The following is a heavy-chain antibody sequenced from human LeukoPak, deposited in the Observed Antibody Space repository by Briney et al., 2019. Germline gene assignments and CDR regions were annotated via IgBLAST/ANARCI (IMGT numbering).Heavy chain of an antibody. CDR1: GLTFSSHW. Sequence: GGSLRLSCAASGLTFSSHWMHWVRQAPGKGLVWVSRITNDGSSTTYADSVKGRFTISRDNSKNTLYLQMNSLRAEDTAVYYCAKASYDSSGYYFDYWGQGTLVTVSS. V-gene: IGHV3-74*01. J-gene: IGHJ4*02. CDR2: ITNDGSST. CDR3: AKASYDSSGYYFDY. D-gene: IGHD3-22*01.